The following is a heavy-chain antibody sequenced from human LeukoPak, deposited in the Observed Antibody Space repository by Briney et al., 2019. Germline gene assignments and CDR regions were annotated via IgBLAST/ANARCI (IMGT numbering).Heavy chain of an antibody. CDR2: IIPIFGTA. V-gene: IGHV1-69*05. CDR3: AREGYSGYVDY. D-gene: IGHD1-26*01. CDR1: GGTFSSYA. Sequence: SVKVSCKASGGTFSSYAISWVRQALGQGLEWMGRIIPIFGTANYAQKFQGRVTITTDESTSTAYMELSSLRSEDTAVYYCAREGYSGYVDYWGQGTLVTVSS. J-gene: IGHJ4*02.